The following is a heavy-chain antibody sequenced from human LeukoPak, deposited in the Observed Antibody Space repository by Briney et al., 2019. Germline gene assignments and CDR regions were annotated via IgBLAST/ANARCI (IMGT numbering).Heavy chain of an antibody. V-gene: IGHV4-4*07. Sequence: SETLSLTCTVSGGSISSYYWSWIRQPAGKVLEWIGRIYTSGSTNYNPSLKSRVTISVDTSKNQFPLKLSSVTAADTAVYYCASTRERSGYSYGYLPGYWGQGTLVTVSS. CDR3: ASTRERSGYSYGYLPGY. D-gene: IGHD5-18*01. J-gene: IGHJ4*02. CDR1: GGSISSYY. CDR2: IYTSGST.